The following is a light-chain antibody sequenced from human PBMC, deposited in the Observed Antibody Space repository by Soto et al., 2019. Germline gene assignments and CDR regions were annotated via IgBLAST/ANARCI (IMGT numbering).Light chain of an antibody. CDR1: SSDVGGYNY. Sequence: QSVLTQPASVSGSPGQSITLSCTGTSSDVGGYNYVSWYQQHPGKAPKLMIYEVSNRPSGVSNRFSGSKSGNTASLTISGLQAEDEADYYCSSDTSSSVCVFGTGTKGTV. CDR2: EVS. V-gene: IGLV2-14*01. CDR3: SSDTSSSVCV. J-gene: IGLJ1*01.